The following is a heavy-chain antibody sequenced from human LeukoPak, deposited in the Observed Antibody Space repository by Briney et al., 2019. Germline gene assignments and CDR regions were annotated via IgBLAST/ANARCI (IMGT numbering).Heavy chain of an antibody. D-gene: IGHD3-22*01. V-gene: IGHV3-23*01. Sequence: GGSLRLSCAASGFTLSSIPMTWVRQAPGKGLEWVSALSASGTTTYYADSVKGRFTISRDISRNTPFLQMNSLRAEDTALYYCATRHSSGYYFDYWGQGTLVTVSS. CDR3: ATRHSSGYYFDY. CDR1: GFTLSSIP. CDR2: LSASGTTT. J-gene: IGHJ4*02.